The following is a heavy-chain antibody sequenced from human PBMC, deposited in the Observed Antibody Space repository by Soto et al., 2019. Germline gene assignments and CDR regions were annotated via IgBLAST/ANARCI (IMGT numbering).Heavy chain of an antibody. J-gene: IGHJ4*02. D-gene: IGHD5-12*01. CDR3: AKNGLARNYFDY. CDR1: SFTCTRYA. CDR2: ISGSGGST. V-gene: IGHV3-23*01. Sequence: GGSLRPSCAASSFTCTRYATSCIRQAPGKGLEWVSAISGSGGSTYYADSVKGRFTICRDNSKNTLYLQMNSLRAEDSAVYYCAKNGLARNYFDYWGQGTLVTVSS.